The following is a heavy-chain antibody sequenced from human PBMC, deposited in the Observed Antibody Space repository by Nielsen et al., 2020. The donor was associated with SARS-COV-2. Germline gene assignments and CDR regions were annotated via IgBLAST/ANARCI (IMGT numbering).Heavy chain of an antibody. Sequence: GGSLRLSCAASGFTFADYAMHWVRQAPGKGLEWVYGISWISGSIGYADSVKGQFTISRDNAKNSLYLQMHSLRAEDTALYYCAKDMGYGDYPRGFDYWGQGTLVTVSS. J-gene: IGHJ4*02. CDR3: AKDMGYGDYPRGFDY. D-gene: IGHD4-17*01. CDR1: GFTFADYA. CDR2: ISWISGSI. V-gene: IGHV3-9*01.